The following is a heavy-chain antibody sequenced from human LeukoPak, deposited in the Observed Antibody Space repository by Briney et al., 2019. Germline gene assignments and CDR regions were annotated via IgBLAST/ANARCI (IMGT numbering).Heavy chain of an antibody. D-gene: IGHD3-22*01. CDR1: GGSFSGYY. Sequence: SETLSLTCAVYGGSFSGYYWSWIRQPPGKGLEWIGEINHSGSTNYNPPLKSRVTISVDTSKNQFSLKLSSVTAADTAVYYCARGSTTKTYYYDSSGYYASRGNDYWGQGTLVTVSS. J-gene: IGHJ4*02. V-gene: IGHV4-34*01. CDR3: ARGSTTKTYYYDSSGYYASRGNDY. CDR2: INHSGST.